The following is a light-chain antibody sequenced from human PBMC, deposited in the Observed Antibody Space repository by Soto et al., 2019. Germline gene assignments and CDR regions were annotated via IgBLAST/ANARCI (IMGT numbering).Light chain of an antibody. V-gene: IGKV1-39*01. Sequence: DIQMTQSPSSLSASVGDRVTITCRASQSISSYLNWYQQRPGKAPKLLTYAASSLESRVRSRFSGSGSGTDFTLAISSLQPEDFATDSCQQSYRTPWTFGQGTKVEIK. J-gene: IGKJ1*01. CDR3: QQSYRTPWT. CDR1: QSISSY. CDR2: AAS.